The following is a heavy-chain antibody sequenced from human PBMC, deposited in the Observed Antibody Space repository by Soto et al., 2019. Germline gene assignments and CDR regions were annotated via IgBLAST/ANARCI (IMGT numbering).Heavy chain of an antibody. CDR2: IIPIFGTA. D-gene: IGHD7-27*01. J-gene: IGHJ4*02. CDR3: ASLGQIRSPY. V-gene: IGHV1-69*05. CDR1: GGTFSSYA. Sequence: GASVKVSCKASGGTFSSYAISWVRQAPGQGLEWMGGIIPIFGTANYAQKFQGRVTMTRDTSISTAYMELSRLRSDDTAVYYCASLGQIRSPYWGQGTLVTVSS.